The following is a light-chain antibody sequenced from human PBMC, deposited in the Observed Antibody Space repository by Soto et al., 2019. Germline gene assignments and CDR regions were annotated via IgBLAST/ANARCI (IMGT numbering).Light chain of an antibody. Sequence: DIQMTPSPSSLSASVGDRVTITCRASQSISSYLNWYQQKPGKAPKLLIYAASSLQSGVPSRFSGSGSGTDFTLTISSLQPEDFATYYCQQRYSTPPYTFGQGTKLEIK. CDR3: QQRYSTPPYT. V-gene: IGKV1-39*01. J-gene: IGKJ2*01. CDR1: QSISSY. CDR2: AAS.